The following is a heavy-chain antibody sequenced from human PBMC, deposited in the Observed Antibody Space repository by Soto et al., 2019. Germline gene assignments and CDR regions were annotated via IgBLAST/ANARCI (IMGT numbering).Heavy chain of an antibody. CDR2: LSGSGGST. J-gene: IGHJ3*02. Sequence: EVQLLESGGGLVQPGGSLRISCAASGFTFSIYSMTWVRQAPGKGLEWVSTLSGSGGSTYYTDSVKGRFTISRDNSKNTLFLQLNSLRAEDTAVYYCAKDWTSIWGQGTMVTVSS. CDR3: AKDWTSI. V-gene: IGHV3-23*01. D-gene: IGHD3-3*01. CDR1: GFTFSIYS.